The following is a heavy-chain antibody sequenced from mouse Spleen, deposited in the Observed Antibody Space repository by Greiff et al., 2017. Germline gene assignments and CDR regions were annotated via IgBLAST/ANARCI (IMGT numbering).Heavy chain of an antibody. J-gene: IGHJ2*01. Sequence: VQLQQPGAELVMPGASVKLSCKASGYTFTSYWMHWVKQRPGQGLEWIGEIDPSDSYTNYNQKFKGKATLTVDKSSSTAYMQLSSLTSEDSAVYYCARKEIYYGNPYYFDYWGQGTTLTVSS. CDR2: IDPSDSYT. V-gene: IGHV1-69*01. D-gene: IGHD2-1*01. CDR3: ARKEIYYGNPYYFDY. CDR1: GYTFTSYW.